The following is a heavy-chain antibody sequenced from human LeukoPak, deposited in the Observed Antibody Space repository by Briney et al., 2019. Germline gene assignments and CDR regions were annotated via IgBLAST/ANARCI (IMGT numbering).Heavy chain of an antibody. CDR3: AKTSSGHYYFDY. Sequence: GGSLRLSCAASGFTFSNYAMSWVRQAPGKGLEWVSAISGSGGTTSYAGSVEGRFTISRDISENTLYLQMNSLRAEDTAIYYCAKTSSGHYYFDYWGQGTLVTVSS. CDR2: ISGSGGTT. V-gene: IGHV3-23*01. CDR1: GFTFSNYA. J-gene: IGHJ4*02. D-gene: IGHD6-19*01.